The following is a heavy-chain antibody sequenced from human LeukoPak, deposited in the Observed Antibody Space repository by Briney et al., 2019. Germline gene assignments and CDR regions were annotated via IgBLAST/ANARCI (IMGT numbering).Heavy chain of an antibody. J-gene: IGHJ4*02. V-gene: IGHV3-30*18. CDR1: GFIFTMYG. CDR2: ISTDGNNE. CDR3: AKDQICWAPGYVSGPLDQ. Sequence: GRPLRLSCAASGFIFTMYGIHWVRQAPGKGLEWVAVISTDGNNEYYANSVKGRFTISRDNSKNTVYLQMTSLRTEDTAVYYCAKDQICWAPGYVSGPLDQWGQGTLVTVSS. D-gene: IGHD6-19*01.